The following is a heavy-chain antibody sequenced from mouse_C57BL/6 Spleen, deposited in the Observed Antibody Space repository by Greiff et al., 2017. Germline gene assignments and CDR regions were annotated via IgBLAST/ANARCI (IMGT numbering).Heavy chain of an antibody. D-gene: IGHD2-4*01. CDR3: ARYDYSYYFDY. CDR2: ISSGGSYT. CDR1: GFTFSSYG. Sequence: EVKLVESGGDLVKPGGSLKLSCAASGFTFSSYGMSWVRQTPDKRLEWVATISSGGSYTYYPDSVKGRFTISRDNAKNSLYLQMSSLKSEDTAMYYCARYDYSYYFDYWGQGTTLTVSS. V-gene: IGHV5-6*02. J-gene: IGHJ2*01.